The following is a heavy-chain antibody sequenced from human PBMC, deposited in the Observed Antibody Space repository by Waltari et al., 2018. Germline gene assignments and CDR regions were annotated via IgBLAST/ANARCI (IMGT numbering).Heavy chain of an antibody. CDR1: GFTFSSYW. CDR2: MNSDGITT. V-gene: IGHV3-74*01. CDR3: ASYLTTVPRRAFDI. D-gene: IGHD4-17*01. Sequence: EVQLVESGGGLVQPGGSLRLSCAASGFTFSSYWMHWVRQAPGKGLVWVSRMNSDGITTIYADSVKGRFTISRDNAKNTLYLQMNSLRAEDTAVYYCASYLTTVPRRAFDIWGQGTMVTVSS. J-gene: IGHJ3*02.